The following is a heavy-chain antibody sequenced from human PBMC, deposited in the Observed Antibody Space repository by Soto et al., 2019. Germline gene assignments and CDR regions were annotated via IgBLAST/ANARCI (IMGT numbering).Heavy chain of an antibody. CDR2: IYHTGST. D-gene: IGHD3-3*01. CDR1: GGSITSTYW. V-gene: IGHV4-4*02. J-gene: IGHJ4*02. CDR3: ASTYYDFWSGYIF. Sequence: SETLSLNCAVSGGSITSTYWWNWLRQTPGKGLEWIGEIYHTGSTNYNPSLKSRATISVDKSKNQFSLRLTSVTAADTAVYYCASTYYDFWSGYIFWGQGSLVTVSS.